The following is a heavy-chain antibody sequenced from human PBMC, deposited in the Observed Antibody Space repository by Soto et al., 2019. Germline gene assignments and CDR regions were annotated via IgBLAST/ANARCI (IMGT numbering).Heavy chain of an antibody. V-gene: IGHV1-69*13. D-gene: IGHD2-8*01. CDR3: ARDGAMDYYYYYGMDV. CDR1: GGTFSSYA. J-gene: IGHJ6*02. CDR2: IIPIFGTA. Sequence: SVKVSCKASGGTFSSYAISWVRQAPGQGLEWMGGIIPIFGTANYAQKFQGRVTITADESTSTAYMELSSLRSEGTAVYYCARDGAMDYYYYYGMDVWGQGTTVTVSS.